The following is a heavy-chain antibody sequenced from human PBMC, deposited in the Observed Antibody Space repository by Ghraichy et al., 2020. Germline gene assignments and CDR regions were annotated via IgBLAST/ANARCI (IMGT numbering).Heavy chain of an antibody. Sequence: GGSLRLSCAASGFALSNYWMHWVRQAPGKGLLWVSRIKSDGTVRIYADSVKGRFTISRDNAKNTLYLQMTSLRDEDTAVYYCAREYCRGGRCFFGTGGSHFYHWGQGTPVTVPA. CDR1: GFALSNYW. CDR2: IKSDGTVR. D-gene: IGHD2-15*01. CDR3: AREYCRGGRCFFGTGGSHFYH. J-gene: IGHJ4*02. V-gene: IGHV3-74*01.